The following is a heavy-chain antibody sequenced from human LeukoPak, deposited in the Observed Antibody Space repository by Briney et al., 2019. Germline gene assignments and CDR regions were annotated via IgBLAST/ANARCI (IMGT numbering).Heavy chain of an antibody. J-gene: IGHJ4*02. CDR2: ISGSGGYI. D-gene: IGHD2-21*02. V-gene: IGHV3-23*01. Sequence: GGSLRLSCAASGFTFSSYAMSWVRQAPGKGLERVSAISGSGGYIYYADSVKGRFTISRDNSKNTLYLQMSSLRAEDTAVYYCAKDKTPYCGGDCYLDYWGQGTLVTVSS. CDR1: GFTFSSYA. CDR3: AKDKTPYCGGDCYLDY.